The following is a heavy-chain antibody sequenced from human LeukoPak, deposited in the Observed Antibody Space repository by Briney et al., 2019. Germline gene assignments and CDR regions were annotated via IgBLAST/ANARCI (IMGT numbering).Heavy chain of an antibody. CDR1: GYTFTSYY. J-gene: IGHJ5*02. V-gene: IGHV1-46*01. Sequence: GASVKVSCKASGYTFTSYYIHWVRQAPGEGLEGMGIINPSGGSTSYAQKFQGRVTMTRDMSTSTVYMELSSLRSEDTAVYYCATDLGTSSNQGSWGQGTLVTVSS. D-gene: IGHD6-6*01. CDR2: INPSGGST. CDR3: ATDLGTSSNQGS.